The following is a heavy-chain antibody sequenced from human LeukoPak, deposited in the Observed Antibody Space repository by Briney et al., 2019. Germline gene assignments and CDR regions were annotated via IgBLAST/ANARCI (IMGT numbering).Heavy chain of an antibody. Sequence: GGSLRLPCAASGFTFSNYWLTWVRQAPGQGLEWVANIKQDGSEKHYVDSVKGRFTISRDNAKNSLYLQINSLRAEDTAVYYCARDRQIAYWGQGTLVTVSS. CDR3: ARDRQIAY. CDR2: IKQDGSEK. V-gene: IGHV3-7*01. CDR1: GFTFSNYW. J-gene: IGHJ4*02.